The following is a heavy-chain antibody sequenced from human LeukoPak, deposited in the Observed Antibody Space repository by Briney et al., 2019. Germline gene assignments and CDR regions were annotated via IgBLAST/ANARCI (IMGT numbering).Heavy chain of an antibody. V-gene: IGHV5-51*01. CDR3: ARGHHVVVATATWASDAFDL. J-gene: IGHJ3*01. Sequence: GESLKISCKGSGYSFTSHWIGWVRQMPGKGLEWMGIIYPGDSDSRQSPSLRGQVTISADKSINTAYLQWNSLKASDTAMYYCARGHHVVVATATWASDAFDLWGQGTMVTVSS. CDR1: GYSFTSHW. D-gene: IGHD2-21*02. CDR2: IYPGDSDS.